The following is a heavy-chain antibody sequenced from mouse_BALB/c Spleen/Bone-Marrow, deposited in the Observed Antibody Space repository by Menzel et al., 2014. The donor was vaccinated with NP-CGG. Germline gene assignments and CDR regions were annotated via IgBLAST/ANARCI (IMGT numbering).Heavy chain of an antibody. J-gene: IGHJ4*01. Sequence: EVKLVESGAELVRSGASVKLSSTASGFNIKDYYMHWVKQRPEQGLEWIGWIDPENGDTEYAPKFQGKATMTADTSSNTAYLQLSSLTSEDTAVYYCSYGNFAMDYWGQGTSVTVSS. CDR2: IDPENGDT. CDR1: GFNIKDYY. V-gene: IGHV14-4*02. D-gene: IGHD2-1*01. CDR3: SYGNFAMDY.